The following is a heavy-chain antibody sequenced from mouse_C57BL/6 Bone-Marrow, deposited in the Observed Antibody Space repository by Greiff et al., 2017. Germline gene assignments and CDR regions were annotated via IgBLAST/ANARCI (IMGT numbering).Heavy chain of an antibody. V-gene: IGHV1-55*01. CDR1: GFNIKDYY. D-gene: IGHD1-1*01. CDR3: ARGTTVVATDY. CDR2: IYPGSGST. Sequence: QVQLQQSGAELVRPGASVKLSCTASGFNIKDYYMHWVKQRPGQGLEWIGDIYPGSGSTNYNEKFKSKATLTVDTSSSTAYMQLSSLTSEDSAVYYCARGTTVVATDYWGQGTTLTVSS. J-gene: IGHJ2*01.